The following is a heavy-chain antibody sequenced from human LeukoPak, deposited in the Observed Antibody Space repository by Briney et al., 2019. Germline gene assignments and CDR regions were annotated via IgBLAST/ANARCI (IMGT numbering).Heavy chain of an antibody. J-gene: IGHJ3*02. CDR2: ISAYNGNT. D-gene: IGHD6-19*01. CDR1: GYTFTSYG. V-gene: IGHV1-18*01. CDR3: ATVFLGIAVAGTGAFDI. Sequence: GASVKVSCKASGYTFTSYGISWVRQAPGQGLEWMGWISAYNGNTNYAQKLQGRVTMTEDTSTDTAYMELSSLRSEDTAVYYCATVFLGIAVAGTGAFDIWGQGTMVTVSS.